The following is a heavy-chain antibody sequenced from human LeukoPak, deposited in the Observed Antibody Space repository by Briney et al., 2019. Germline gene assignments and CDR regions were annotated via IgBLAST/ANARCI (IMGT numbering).Heavy chain of an antibody. CDR1: GGSISSSSYY. D-gene: IGHD3-22*01. CDR2: IYYSGST. V-gene: IGHV4-39*01. J-gene: IGHJ2*01. CDR3: ARGVTLIVVVIHDWYFDL. Sequence: PSETLSLTCTVSGGSISSSSYYWGWIRQPPGKGLEWIGSIYYSGSTSYNPSLKSRVTISVDTSKNQFSLKLSSVTAADTAVYYCARGVTLIVVVIHDWYFDLWGRGTVFTVSS.